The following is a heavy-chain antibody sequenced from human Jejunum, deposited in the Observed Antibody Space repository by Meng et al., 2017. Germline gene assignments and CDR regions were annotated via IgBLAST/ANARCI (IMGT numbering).Heavy chain of an antibody. V-gene: IGHV1-3*01. J-gene: IGHJ4*02. Sequence: ASVKVSCKASGYTFTNYAIQWVRQAPGQGLEWMGWISAGTANTKYSQKFQGRVTLTRDTSATTAYMELNSLGSEDTAVYYCSRADGSRSYYNGLGDYWGQGTLVTFSS. CDR2: ISAGTANT. D-gene: IGHD3-10*01. CDR3: SRADGSRSYYNGLGDY. CDR1: GYTFTNYA.